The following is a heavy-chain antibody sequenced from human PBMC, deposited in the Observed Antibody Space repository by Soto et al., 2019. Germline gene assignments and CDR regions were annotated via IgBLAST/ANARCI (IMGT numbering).Heavy chain of an antibody. Sequence: KPSETLSLTCTVSGGSITSHYWSWIRQPPGKGLEWIGYISYSGSTNYNPSLKSRVTISVDTSKNQLSLKLSSVTAADTAVYYCARVYNSSWYHNFLDCWGQGTLVTVSS. D-gene: IGHD6-13*01. V-gene: IGHV4-59*11. CDR3: ARVYNSSWYHNFLDC. CDR2: ISYSGST. CDR1: GGSITSHY. J-gene: IGHJ4*02.